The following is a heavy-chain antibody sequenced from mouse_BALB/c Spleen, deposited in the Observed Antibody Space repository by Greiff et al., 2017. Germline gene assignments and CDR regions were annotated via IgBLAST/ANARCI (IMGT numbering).Heavy chain of an antibody. CDR1: GFTFSSFG. D-gene: IGHD2-4*01. CDR2: ISSGSSTI. V-gene: IGHV5-17*02. J-gene: IGHJ3*01. Sequence: EVQLVESGGGLVQPGGSRKLSCAASGFTFSSFGMHWVRQAPEKGLAWVAYISSGSSTIYYADTVKGRFTISRDNPKNTLFLQMTSLRSEDTAMYYCARYDYQGVFAYWGQGTLVTGSA. CDR3: ARYDYQGVFAY.